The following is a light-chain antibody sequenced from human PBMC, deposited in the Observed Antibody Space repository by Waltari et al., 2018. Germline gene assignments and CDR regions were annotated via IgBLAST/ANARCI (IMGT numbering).Light chain of an antibody. Sequence: EIQMTQSPSTLSASVGDRVTITCRASQSIRSWLAWYQQKPGKAPKLPIYKAARLESGVPSRFSGSGSGTEFTLTISSLQPDDFATYYCQQYNSDSRTFGQGTKVEIK. V-gene: IGKV1-5*03. J-gene: IGKJ1*01. CDR3: QQYNSDSRT. CDR1: QSIRSW. CDR2: KAA.